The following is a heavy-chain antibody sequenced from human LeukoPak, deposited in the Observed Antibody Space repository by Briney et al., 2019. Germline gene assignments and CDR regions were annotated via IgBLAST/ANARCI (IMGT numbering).Heavy chain of an antibody. CDR3: ARDIDYDFWSGYSGGVVY. Sequence: ASVKVSCKASGGTFSSYAISWVRQAPGQGLEWMGWINPNSGGTNYAQKFQGRVTMTRDTSISTAYMELSRLRSDDAAVYYCARDIDYDFWSGYSGGVVYWGQGTLVTVSS. J-gene: IGHJ4*02. D-gene: IGHD3-3*01. V-gene: IGHV1-2*02. CDR1: GGTFSSYA. CDR2: INPNSGGT.